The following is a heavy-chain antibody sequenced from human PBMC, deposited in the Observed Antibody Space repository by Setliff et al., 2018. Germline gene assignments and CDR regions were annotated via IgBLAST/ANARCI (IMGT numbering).Heavy chain of an antibody. CDR1: GFTFSSYW. D-gene: IGHD1-26*01. V-gene: IGHV3-7*01. CDR3: ARDPSPLGATTRFDY. Sequence: GGSLRLSCAASGFTFSSYWMSWVRQAPGKGLEWVANIKQDGSNKYYADSVKGRFTISRDNSKNTLYLQMNSLRAEDTAVYYCARDPSPLGATTRFDYWGQGTLVTVSS. CDR2: IKQDGSNK. J-gene: IGHJ4*02.